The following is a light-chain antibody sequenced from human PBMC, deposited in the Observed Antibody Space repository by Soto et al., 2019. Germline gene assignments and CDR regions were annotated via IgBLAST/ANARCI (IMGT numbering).Light chain of an antibody. Sequence: QSVLTQPRSVSGSPGQSVTISCTGTTSDVGDYNHVSWYQQHPGKAPKLMIYDVSKRPSGVPDRFSGSKSGNTASLTISGLQAEDEADYYCCSYAGSYTFYVVFGGGTKLTVL. CDR2: DVS. CDR3: CSYAGSYTFYVV. J-gene: IGLJ2*01. V-gene: IGLV2-11*01. CDR1: TSDVGDYNH.